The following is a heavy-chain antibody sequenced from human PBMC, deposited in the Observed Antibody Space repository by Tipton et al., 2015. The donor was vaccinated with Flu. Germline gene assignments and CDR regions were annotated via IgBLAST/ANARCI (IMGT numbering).Heavy chain of an antibody. CDR2: IYHTGST. D-gene: IGHD2-21*02. V-gene: IGHV4-4*02. CDR3: AKDRLEDFVVVTTHWFDP. J-gene: IGHJ5*02. Sequence: TLSLTCAVSGDSTSSDNWWSWVRQPPGKGLEWIGEIYHTGSTNYNPSLRTRVTISVDKSQNQFSLKLSFVNAADTAVYYCAKDRLEDFVVVTTHWFDPWGQGTLVTVSS. CDR1: GDSTSSDNW.